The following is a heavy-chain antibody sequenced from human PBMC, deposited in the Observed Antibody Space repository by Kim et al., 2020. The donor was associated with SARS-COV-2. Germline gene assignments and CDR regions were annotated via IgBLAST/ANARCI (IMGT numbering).Heavy chain of an antibody. J-gene: IGHJ3*02. CDR3: ARGRRDGYVYRSAFDI. CDR2: IYHSGST. D-gene: IGHD5-12*01. V-gene: IGHV4-38-2*02. Sequence: SETLSLTCTVSGYSISSGYYWGWIRQPPGKGLEWIGSIYHSGSTYYNPSLKSRVTISVDTSKNQFSLKLSSVTAADTAVYYCARGRRDGYVYRSAFDIWGQGTMVTVSS. CDR1: GYSISSGYY.